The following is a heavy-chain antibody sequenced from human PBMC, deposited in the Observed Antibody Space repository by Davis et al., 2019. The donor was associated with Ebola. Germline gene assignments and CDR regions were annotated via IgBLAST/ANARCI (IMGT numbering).Heavy chain of an antibody. V-gene: IGHV3-30-3*01. CDR2: ISYDGSNK. CDR1: GFTFSSYA. CDR3: ARERGRNGGYFDY. D-gene: IGHD1-1*01. Sequence: GESLKISCAASGFTFSSYAMHWVRQAPGKGLEWVAVISYDGSNKYYADSVKGRFTISRDNSKNTLYLQMNSLRAEDTAVYYCARERGRNGGYFDYWGQGTLVTVSS. J-gene: IGHJ4*02.